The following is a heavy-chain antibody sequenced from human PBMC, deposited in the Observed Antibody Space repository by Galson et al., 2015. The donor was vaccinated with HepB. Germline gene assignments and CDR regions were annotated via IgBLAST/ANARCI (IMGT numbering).Heavy chain of an antibody. CDR1: GFTVSSTY. CDR3: AREPRYYGMDV. CDR2: MYSGGGT. V-gene: IGHV3-53*01. J-gene: IGHJ6*02. Sequence: SLRLSCAASGFTVSSTYMNWVRQAPGRGLEWVSVMYSGGGTNYADSVKGRFTISRDNSKNTLYLQMNGLSAEDTAMYYCAREPRYYGMDVWGQGTTVTVSS.